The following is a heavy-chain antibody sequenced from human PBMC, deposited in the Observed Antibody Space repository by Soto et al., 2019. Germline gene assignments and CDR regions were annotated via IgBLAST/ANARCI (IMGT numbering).Heavy chain of an antibody. D-gene: IGHD2-2*01. CDR2: IYKTGNT. CDR3: ARGKPNCSGTSCYFDY. CDR1: GGSISGYS. Sequence: PSETLSLTCTVSGGSISGYSWTWIRQPPGNGLEWIGYIYKTGNTNYNPSLKSRVTISVDTSKSQLSLKLTSVTAADTAVYYCARGKPNCSGTSCYFDYWGQGXLVTVSS. V-gene: IGHV4-59*01. J-gene: IGHJ4*02.